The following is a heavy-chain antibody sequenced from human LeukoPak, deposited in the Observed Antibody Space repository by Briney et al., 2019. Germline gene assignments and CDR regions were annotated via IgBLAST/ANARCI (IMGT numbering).Heavy chain of an antibody. CDR3: ASLTYGELLGGWFDP. J-gene: IGHJ5*02. CDR2: IYFIGNT. V-gene: IGHV4-39*01. Sequence: SETLSLTCTVSGGSIRNSNYYWGWIRQPPGKGLEWIGSIYFIGNTYYTPSFKSRVAISVDTSKNQFSLNLSSVTAADTAMYYCASLTYGELLGGWFDPWGQGTLVTVSS. D-gene: IGHD4-17*01. CDR1: GGSIRNSNYY.